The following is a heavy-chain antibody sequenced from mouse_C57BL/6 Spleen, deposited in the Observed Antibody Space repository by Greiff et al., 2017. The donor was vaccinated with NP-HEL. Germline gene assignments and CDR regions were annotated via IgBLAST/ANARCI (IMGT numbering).Heavy chain of an antibody. CDR3: ARRATVVADYYAMDY. Sequence: SGPELVKPGASVKISCKASGYSFTDYNMNWVKQSNGKSLEWIGVINPNYGTTSYNQKFKGKATLTVDQSSSTAYMQLNSLTSEDSAVYYCARRATVVADYYAMDYWGQGTSVTVSS. CDR1: GYSFTDYN. V-gene: IGHV1-39*01. D-gene: IGHD1-1*01. CDR2: INPNYGTT. J-gene: IGHJ4*01.